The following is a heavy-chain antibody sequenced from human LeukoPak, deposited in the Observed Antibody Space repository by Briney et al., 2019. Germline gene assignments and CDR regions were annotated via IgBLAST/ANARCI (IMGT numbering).Heavy chain of an antibody. V-gene: IGHV1-2*02. D-gene: IGHD3-10*01. CDR3: ARVRPGGSGRGSYYYYMDV. J-gene: IGHJ6*03. CDR1: GYTFTGYY. CDR2: INPNSGGT. Sequence: ASVKVSCKASGYTFTGYYMHWVRQAPGQGLEWMGWINPNSGGTNYAQKFQGRVTMTRDTSISTAYKELSRLRSDDTAVYYCARVRPGGSGRGSYYYYMDVWGKGTTVTVSS.